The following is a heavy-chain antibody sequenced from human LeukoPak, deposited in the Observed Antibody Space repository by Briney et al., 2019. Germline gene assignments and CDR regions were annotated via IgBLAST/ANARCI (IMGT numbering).Heavy chain of an antibody. Sequence: PSETLSLTCAVYGGSFSGYYWSWIRQPPGKGLEWIGEINHSGSTNYNPSLKSRVTISVDTSKNQFSLKLSSVTAADTAVYYRARWGKWIRRGGYFDYWGQGTLVTVSS. CDR1: GGSFSGYY. J-gene: IGHJ4*02. D-gene: IGHD5-18*01. CDR3: ARWGKWIRRGGYFDY. CDR2: INHSGST. V-gene: IGHV4-34*01.